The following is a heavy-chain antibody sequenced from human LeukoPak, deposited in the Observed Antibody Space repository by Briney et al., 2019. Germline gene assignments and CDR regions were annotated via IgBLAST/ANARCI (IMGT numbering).Heavy chain of an antibody. D-gene: IGHD2-15*01. J-gene: IGHJ4*02. CDR3: QTYCSGGSCYGLFYETFDY. Sequence: PGGSLRLSCAASGFTFSSYGMHWVRQAPGKGLEWVAFIRYDGSNKYYADSVKGRFTISRDNSKNTLYLQMNSLRAEDTAVYYCQTYCSGGSCYGLFYETFDYWGQGTLVTVSS. V-gene: IGHV3-30*02. CDR2: IRYDGSNK. CDR1: GFTFSSYG.